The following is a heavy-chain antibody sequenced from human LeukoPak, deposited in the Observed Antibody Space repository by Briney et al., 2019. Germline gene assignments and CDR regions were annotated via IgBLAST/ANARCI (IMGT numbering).Heavy chain of an antibody. J-gene: IGHJ4*02. CDR3: ARGSLLYCSSTSCYAGGFDY. D-gene: IGHD2-2*01. V-gene: IGHV1-8*01. CDR1: GYTFTSYD. CDR2: MNPNSGDT. Sequence: ASVKVSCKASGYTFTSYDINWVRQAAGQGLEWMGWMNPNSGDTGYAQKFQGRATMTRNTSISTAYMELSSLRSEDTAVYYCARGSLLYCSSTSCYAGGFDYWGQGTLVTVSS.